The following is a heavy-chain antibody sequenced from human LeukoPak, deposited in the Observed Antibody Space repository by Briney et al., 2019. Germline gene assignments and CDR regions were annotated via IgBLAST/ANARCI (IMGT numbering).Heavy chain of an antibody. D-gene: IGHD3-10*01. CDR1: GGSINDYY. Sequence: PSETLSLTYTVSGGSINDYYCNWLRQPPGKGLEWIGFIYYRGTTNNNPSLKSRVTTSIDTSKKQFSLNLSSVTAADTAIYYCAGVFSGRRPFELWGQGILVTVSS. CDR3: AGVFSGRRPFEL. J-gene: IGHJ4*02. V-gene: IGHV4-59*03. CDR2: IYYRGTT.